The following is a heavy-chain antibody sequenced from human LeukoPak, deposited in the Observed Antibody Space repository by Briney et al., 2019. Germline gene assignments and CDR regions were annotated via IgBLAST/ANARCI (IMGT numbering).Heavy chain of an antibody. Sequence: GGSLRLSCAVSGFTFTNYYMSWVRQAPGKGLEWVANINQVGAETFYVDSVKGRFTISRDNAKNSLYLQMSSLRAEDTAVYYCAQLLLRGPTAWGQGTLVTVSS. V-gene: IGHV3-7*01. CDR3: AQLLLRGPTA. CDR2: INQVGAET. D-gene: IGHD2-15*01. J-gene: IGHJ4*02. CDR1: GFTFTNYY.